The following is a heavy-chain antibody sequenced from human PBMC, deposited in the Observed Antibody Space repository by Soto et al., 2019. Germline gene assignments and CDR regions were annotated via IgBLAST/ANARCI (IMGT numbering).Heavy chain of an antibody. V-gene: IGHV3-9*01. CDR1: GFTFDDYA. Sequence: EVQLVESGGGLVQPGRSLRLSCATSGFTFDDYAMHWVRQAPGKGLEWVSGITWNSGSVGYADSVKGRFTISRDNAKNSLYLQMNGLTTEDTALYYCAKGNYDSPKDWGQCTLVTVSS. J-gene: IGHJ1*01. CDR3: AKGNYDSPKD. CDR2: ITWNSGSV. D-gene: IGHD3-22*01.